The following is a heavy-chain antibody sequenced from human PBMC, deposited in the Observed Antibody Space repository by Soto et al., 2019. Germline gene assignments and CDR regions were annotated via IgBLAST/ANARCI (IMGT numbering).Heavy chain of an antibody. V-gene: IGHV4-59*01. CDR3: ARVRSDYSNYYYYYYGMDV. J-gene: IGHJ6*02. Sequence: PSETLSLTCTVSGGSISSYYWSWIRQPPGKGLEWIGYIYHSGSTNYNPSLKSRVTISIDTSKNRFSLKLSSVTAADTAVYYCARVRSDYSNYYYYYYGMDVWGQGTTVTVSS. D-gene: IGHD4-4*01. CDR2: IYHSGST. CDR1: GGSISSYY.